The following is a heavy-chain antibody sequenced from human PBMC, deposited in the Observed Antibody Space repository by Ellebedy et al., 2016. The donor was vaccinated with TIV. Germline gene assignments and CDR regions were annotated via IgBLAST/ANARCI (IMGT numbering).Heavy chain of an antibody. D-gene: IGHD3-10*01. V-gene: IGHV2-5*01. CDR3: ARSPYGSPSDWFDP. CDR1: GFSLSTSGVG. J-gene: IGHJ5*02. CDR2: IYWNDDK. Sequence: SGPTLVKPTQTLTLTCTFSGFSLSTSGVGVGCIRQPPGKALEWLALIYWNDDKRYSPSLKSRLTITKDTSKNQVVLTMTNMDPVDTATYYCARSPYGSPSDWFDPWGQGTLVTASS.